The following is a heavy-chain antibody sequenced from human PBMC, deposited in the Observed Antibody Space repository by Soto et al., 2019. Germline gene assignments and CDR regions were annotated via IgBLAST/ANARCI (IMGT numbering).Heavy chain of an antibody. CDR2: ISSSSSYI. Sequence: EVQLVESGGDLVKPGGSLRLSCAASGFTFSSYSMNWVRQAPGKGLEWVSSISSSSSYIYYADSVKGRFTISRDNAKNSLYLQMNSLRAEDTAVYYCARVYSSSQHYYFDYWGQGTLVTVSS. V-gene: IGHV3-21*01. D-gene: IGHD6-6*01. CDR1: GFTFSSYS. CDR3: ARVYSSSQHYYFDY. J-gene: IGHJ4*02.